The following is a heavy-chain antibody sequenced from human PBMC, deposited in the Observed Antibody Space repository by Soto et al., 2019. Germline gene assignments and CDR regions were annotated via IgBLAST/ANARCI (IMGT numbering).Heavy chain of an antibody. CDR3: ARGSGSTSYYGMDV. CDR2: ISYDGSNA. D-gene: IGHD1-7*01. V-gene: IGHV3-30-3*01. CDR1: GFRFSSYA. Sequence: QVQLVESGGGVVQPGRSLRLSCAASGFRFSSYAMHWVRQAPGKGLEWVALISYDGSNAYYAEFVKGRFTISRDNSKNPLYMQMNSLRVEDTAVYYCARGSGSTSYYGMDVWGQGTTVTVSS. J-gene: IGHJ6*02.